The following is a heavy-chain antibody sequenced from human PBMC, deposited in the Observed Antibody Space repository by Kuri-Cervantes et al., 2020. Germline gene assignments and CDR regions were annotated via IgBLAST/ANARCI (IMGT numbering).Heavy chain of an antibody. CDR3: XXDSSXAMIXXXHAFDI. CDR1: XXSISSGYX. Sequence: SETLSLXCAXXXXSISSGYXXGWIRQPXGKXLGWIGSIYXSGSXYYNPSLKSXVTIXVDTSKXXFSLXLSSVTAXDTXVYYWXXDSSXAMIXXXHAFDIWGQGTMVTVSS. J-gene: IGHJ3*02. CDR2: IYXSGSX. D-gene: IGHD3-22*01. V-gene: IGHV4-38-2*01.